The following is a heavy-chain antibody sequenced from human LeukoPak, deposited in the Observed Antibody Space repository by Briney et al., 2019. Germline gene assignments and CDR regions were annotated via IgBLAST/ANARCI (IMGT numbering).Heavy chain of an antibody. D-gene: IGHD4-23*01. J-gene: IGHJ4*02. V-gene: IGHV4-59*01. CDR3: ASRDYSGRHFDY. CDR1: GGSISSYY. CDR2: MYYSGST. Sequence: SETLSLTCTVSGGSISSYYWSWIRQPPGKGLEWIGYMYYSGSTNYNPSLKSRVTISVDTSKNQFSLKLSSVTAADTAMYYCASRDYSGRHFDYRGQGTLVTVSS.